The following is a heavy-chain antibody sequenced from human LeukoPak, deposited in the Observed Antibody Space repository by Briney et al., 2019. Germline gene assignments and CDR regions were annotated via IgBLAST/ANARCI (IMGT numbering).Heavy chain of an antibody. CDR1: GFTFSSYA. CDR2: ISDSGGIT. D-gene: IGHD3-9*01. Sequence: GGSLRLSCATSGFTFSSYAMSWARQAPGRGPQWVSAISDSGGITYYADSVKGRFAISRDNSKNTLYLQMNSLRAEDTAVYYCAKAIQRSYYDILPNGMDVWGQGTTVTVSS. V-gene: IGHV3-23*01. CDR3: AKAIQRSYYDILPNGMDV. J-gene: IGHJ6*02.